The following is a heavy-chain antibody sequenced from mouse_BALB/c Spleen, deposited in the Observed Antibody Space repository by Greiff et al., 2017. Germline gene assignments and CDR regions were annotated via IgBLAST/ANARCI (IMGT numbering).Heavy chain of an antibody. CDR2: ISYSGST. D-gene: IGHD2-14*01. J-gene: IGHJ2*01. V-gene: IGHV3-8*02. CDR1: GDSITSGY. Sequence: EVQLQQSGPSLVKPSQTLSLTCSVTGDSITSGYWNWIRKFPGNKLEYMGYISYSGSTYYNPSLKSRISITRDTSKNQYYLQLNSVTTEDTATYYCARYGEYDGVYYFDYWGQGTTLTVSS. CDR3: ARYGEYDGVYYFDY.